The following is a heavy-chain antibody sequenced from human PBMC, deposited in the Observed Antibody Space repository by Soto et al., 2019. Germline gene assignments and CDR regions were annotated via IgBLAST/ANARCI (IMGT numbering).Heavy chain of an antibody. V-gene: IGHV4-59*01. D-gene: IGHD3-16*01. J-gene: IGHJ5*02. CDR2: IYYSGST. Sequence: PSETLSLTCTVSGGSISSYYWSWIRQPPGKGLEWIGYIYYSGSTNYNPSLKSRVTISVDTSKNQFSLKLSSVTAADTAVYYCARGRSPMNTASNWFDPWGQGTLVTVSS. CDR3: ARGRSPMNTASNWFDP. CDR1: GGSISSYY.